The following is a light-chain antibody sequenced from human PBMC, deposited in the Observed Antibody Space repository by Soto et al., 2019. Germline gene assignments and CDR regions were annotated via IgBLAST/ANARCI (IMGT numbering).Light chain of an antibody. J-gene: IGKJ1*01. V-gene: IGKV1-5*03. CDR2: KAS. CDR1: QSIINW. Sequence: DIQMTQSPSTLSASVGDRVTITCRASQSIINWLGWYQQKPGKAPKLLIYKASSLESGVPSRFSGSGSGTDFTLTITSLQPEDFATYYCQQSYSTPITFGQGTKVDIK. CDR3: QQSYSTPIT.